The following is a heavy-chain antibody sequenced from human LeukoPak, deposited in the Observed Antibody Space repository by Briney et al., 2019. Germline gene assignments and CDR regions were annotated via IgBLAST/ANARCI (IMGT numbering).Heavy chain of an antibody. V-gene: IGHV3-30-3*01. CDR1: GFTLSENN. J-gene: IGHJ4*02. D-gene: IGHD5-12*01. Sequence: GMSLRLSCAASGFTLSENNVHWVRQAPGKGLEWVALISNDGNSKDYADSVKGRFTLSGDNSKTTVYLQMNSLRAEDTAVYYCARDRSGFYSIDQWGQGTLVTVSP. CDR2: ISNDGNSK. CDR3: ARDRSGFYSIDQ.